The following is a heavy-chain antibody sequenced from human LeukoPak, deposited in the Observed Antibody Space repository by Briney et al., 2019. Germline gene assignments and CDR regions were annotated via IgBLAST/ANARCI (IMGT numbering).Heavy chain of an antibody. V-gene: IGHV4-59*11. Sequence: SETLSLTCTVSGGSISGPYWSWVRQPPGKGLEWIGDVYYSGSTHQNPSLKSRVTISVDTSKNQFSLKLRSVTAADTAVYYCARVMGDLASLYHMDVWGKGTTVTVSS. J-gene: IGHJ6*03. CDR3: ARVMGDLASLYHMDV. D-gene: IGHD3-16*01. CDR2: VYYSGST. CDR1: GGSISGPY.